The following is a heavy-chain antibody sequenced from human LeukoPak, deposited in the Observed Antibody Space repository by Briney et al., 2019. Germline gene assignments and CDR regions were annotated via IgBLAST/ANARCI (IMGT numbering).Heavy chain of an antibody. CDR2: INHSGST. D-gene: IGHD6-13*01. CDR3: ARRSGPQLVRINWFDP. V-gene: IGHV4-34*01. J-gene: IGHJ5*02. CDR1: GGSFSGYY. Sequence: SETLSLTCAVYGGSFSGYYWSWIRQPPGKGLEWIGEINHSGSTNYNPSLKSRVTISVDTSKNQFSLKLSSVTAADTAVYYCARRSGPQLVRINWFDPWGQGTLVTVSS.